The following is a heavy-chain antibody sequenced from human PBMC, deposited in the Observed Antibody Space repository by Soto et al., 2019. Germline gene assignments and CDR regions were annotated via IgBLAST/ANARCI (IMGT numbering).Heavy chain of an antibody. CDR1: GFTFRSFT. CDR3: TRDASRDSSARGWFDP. CDR2: ISSNSAYI. D-gene: IGHD6-13*01. Sequence: GGSLRLSCAASGFTFRSFTMNWVRQAPGKGLEWISTISSNSAYIYYTDALRGRFTISRDNAKNSLHLQMNSLRAEDTAVYYCTRDASRDSSARGWFDPWGPGTLVTVSS. V-gene: IGHV3-21*01. J-gene: IGHJ5*02.